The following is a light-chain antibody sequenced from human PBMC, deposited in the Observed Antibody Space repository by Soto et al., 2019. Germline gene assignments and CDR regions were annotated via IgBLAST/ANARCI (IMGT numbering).Light chain of an antibody. CDR1: QTINNC. J-gene: IGKJ1*01. V-gene: IGKV1-5*01. Sequence: DIQMTQSHSTLSASVGDTVTITCRASQTINNCLAWYQQKPGKAPKLLISDASSLEPGVPSRFSGSGSGTEFTLSINSLQPDDFATYYCQQCYIYWTFGQGTKVDIK. CDR2: DAS. CDR3: QQCYIYWT.